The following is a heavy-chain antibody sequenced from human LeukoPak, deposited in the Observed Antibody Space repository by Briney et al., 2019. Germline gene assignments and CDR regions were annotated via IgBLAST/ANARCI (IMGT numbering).Heavy chain of an antibody. J-gene: IGHJ5*02. V-gene: IGHV3-33*06. CDR1: GFTFSSYG. D-gene: IGHD6-13*01. CDR2: IWYDGSNK. CDR3: AKDAPKRYSSSWTFDP. Sequence: PGGSLRLSCAASGFTFSSYGMHWVRQAPGKGLEWVAVIWYDGSNKYYADSVKGRFTISRDNSKNTLYLQMNSLRAEDTAVYYCAKDAPKRYSSSWTFDPWGQGTLVTVPS.